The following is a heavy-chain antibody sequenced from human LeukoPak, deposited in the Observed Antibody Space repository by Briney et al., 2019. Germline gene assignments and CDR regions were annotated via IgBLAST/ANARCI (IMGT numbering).Heavy chain of an antibody. CDR2: IIPIFGTA. D-gene: IGHD3-3*02. J-gene: IGHJ4*02. V-gene: IGHV1-69*01. Sequence: SVKVSCTASGGTFSSYAISWVRQAPGQGLEWMGGIIPIFGTANYAQKFQGRVTITADESTGTAYMELSSLRSEDTAVYYCARGPHFTPYYLDYWGQGTLVTVSS. CDR3: ARGPHFTPYYLDY. CDR1: GGTFSSYA.